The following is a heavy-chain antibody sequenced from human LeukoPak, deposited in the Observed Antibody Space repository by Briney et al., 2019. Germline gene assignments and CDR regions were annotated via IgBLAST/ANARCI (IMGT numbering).Heavy chain of an antibody. J-gene: IGHJ4*02. CDR1: GFTVSNHC. D-gene: IGHD3-22*01. CDR2: ICSDGTK. CDR3: AREVEVGLGFDY. V-gene: IGHV3-74*01. Sequence: GGFLRLSCASSGFTVSNHCMHWVRQAPGKGLVWVSRICSDGTKYYADSVKGRFTISRGDAKNTPSLQMNSLRAEDTAVYYCAREVEVGLGFDYWGQGSLVTVSS.